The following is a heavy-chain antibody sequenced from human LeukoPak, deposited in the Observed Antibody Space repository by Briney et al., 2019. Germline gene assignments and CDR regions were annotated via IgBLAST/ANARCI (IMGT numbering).Heavy chain of an antibody. D-gene: IGHD5-12*01. Sequence: SETLSLTCTISGGSVSSYYWSWIRQPPGKGPEWIGYFSYSGSTNYNPSLKSRVTISVDTSKNQFSLNLSSVTAADTAVYYCARGPLDSGYTYFDYWGQGTLVSVAS. V-gene: IGHV4-59*02. CDR3: ARGPLDSGYTYFDY. J-gene: IGHJ4*02. CDR2: FSYSGST. CDR1: GGSVSSYY.